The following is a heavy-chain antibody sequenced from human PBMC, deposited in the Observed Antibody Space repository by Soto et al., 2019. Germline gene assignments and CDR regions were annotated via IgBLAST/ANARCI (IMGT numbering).Heavy chain of an antibody. CDR2: ISGGARST. J-gene: IGHJ6*02. CDR3: AKIKPLQLARFYYYAMDV. Sequence: EVQLLESGGGLIQPGGSLRISCEASGFNFSDYAMNWVRQAPGKGLEWVSGISGGARSTYYADSVKGRFTISRDNSKNTLYLHMNSRRADDTALYFCAKIKPLQLARFYYYAMDVGGQGTAVTVSS. D-gene: IGHD2-15*01. V-gene: IGHV3-23*01. CDR1: GFNFSDYA.